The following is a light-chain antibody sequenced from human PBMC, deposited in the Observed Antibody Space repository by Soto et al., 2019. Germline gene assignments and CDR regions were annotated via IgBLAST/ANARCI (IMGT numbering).Light chain of an antibody. J-gene: IGKJ4*01. Sequence: DIQMTQSPSSVSASVGDRVTNTCRARRGITSWLAWYQQKPVKAPKLMIYRASNLQSGVPSRFTSSGSGTDFTLTISGLQPADFATYNCQQTTTFPLTFGGGTKVEIK. CDR1: RGITSW. CDR2: RAS. CDR3: QQTTTFPLT. V-gene: IGKV1-12*01.